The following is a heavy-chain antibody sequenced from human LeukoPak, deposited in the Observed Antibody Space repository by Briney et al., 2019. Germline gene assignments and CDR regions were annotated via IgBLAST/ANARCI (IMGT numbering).Heavy chain of an antibody. J-gene: IGHJ4*02. V-gene: IGHV4-39*01. CDR3: ARHSQWAARAYYFDL. CDR1: GGSISSSSYY. Sequence: KASETLSLTCTVSGGSISSSSYYWGWIRQPPGKGLEWIGSIYYSGSTYYKPSLKSRVTISVDTSKNQFSLKLSSVTAADTAEYYCARHSQWAARAYYFDLWGQGTLVTVSS. D-gene: IGHD1-26*01. CDR2: IYYSGST.